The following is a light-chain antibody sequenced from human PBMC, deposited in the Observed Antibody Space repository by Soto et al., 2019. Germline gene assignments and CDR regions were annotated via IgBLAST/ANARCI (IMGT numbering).Light chain of an antibody. CDR2: RDT. Sequence: SYELTQPLSVSVALGQTARITCGGNNIGSKNVHWYQQKPGQAPVVVIYRDTNRPSGIPERFSGSSSGNTATLTISGAQAGDEADYYCQVWDSSLVVFGGGTKL. CDR3: QVWDSSLVV. J-gene: IGLJ2*01. V-gene: IGLV3-9*01. CDR1: NIGSKN.